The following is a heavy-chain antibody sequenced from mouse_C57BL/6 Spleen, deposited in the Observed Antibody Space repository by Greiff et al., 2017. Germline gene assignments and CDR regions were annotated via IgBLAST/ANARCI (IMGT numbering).Heavy chain of an antibody. J-gene: IGHJ4*01. Sequence: VHLVESGPGLVAPSQSLSITCTVSGFSLTSYGVHWVRQPPGQGLEWLVVIWSDGSTTYNSALNSRLIISKDNSTSQVFLKMNRLQTDDTAMYYCARQNYYGSSGYAMDYWGQGTSVTVSS. CDR3: ARQNYYGSSGYAMDY. CDR2: IWSDGST. V-gene: IGHV2-6-1*01. CDR1: GFSLTSYG. D-gene: IGHD1-1*01.